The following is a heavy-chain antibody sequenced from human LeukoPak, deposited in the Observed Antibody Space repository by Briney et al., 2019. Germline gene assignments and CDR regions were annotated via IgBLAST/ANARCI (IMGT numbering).Heavy chain of an antibody. D-gene: IGHD2-2*01. J-gene: IGHJ4*02. CDR2: ISAYNGNT. CDR3: AFHTRYCSSTSCSDY. CDR1: GYTFTSYG. Sequence: ASVKVSCKASGYTFTSYGISWVRQAPGQGLEWMGWISAYNGNTNYAQKFQGRVTMTRDTSISTAYMELSRLRSDDTAVYYCAFHTRYCSSTSCSDYWGQGTLVTVSS. V-gene: IGHV1-18*01.